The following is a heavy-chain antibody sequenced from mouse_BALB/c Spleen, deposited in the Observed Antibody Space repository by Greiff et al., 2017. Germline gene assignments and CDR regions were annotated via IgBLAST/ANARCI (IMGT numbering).Heavy chain of an antibody. V-gene: IGHV5-4*02. CDR1: GFTFSDYY. D-gene: IGHD2-2*01. CDR3: ARDHLMGIYYGYDEGYFDV. J-gene: IGHJ1*01. CDR2: ISDGGSYT. Sequence: EVKVVESGGGLVKPGGSLKLSCAASGFTFSDYYMYWVRQTPEKRLEWVATISDGGSYTYYPDSVKGRFTISRDNAKNNLYLQMSSLKSEDTAMYYCARDHLMGIYYGYDEGYFDVWGAGTTVTVSS.